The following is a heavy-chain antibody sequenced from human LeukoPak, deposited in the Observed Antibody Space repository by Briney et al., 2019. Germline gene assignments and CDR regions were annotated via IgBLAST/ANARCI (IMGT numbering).Heavy chain of an antibody. CDR3: ARDLLEAPSFLEWLPQYYFDY. Sequence: PGGSLRLSCAASGFTFSSYSMNWVRQAPGRGLEWVSSISSSSSSIYYADSVKGRFSISRDNAKNSLYLQMNSLRAEDTAVYYCARDLLEAPSFLEWLPQYYFDYWGQGTLVTASS. D-gene: IGHD3-3*01. CDR2: ISSSSSSI. J-gene: IGHJ4*02. CDR1: GFTFSSYS. V-gene: IGHV3-21*06.